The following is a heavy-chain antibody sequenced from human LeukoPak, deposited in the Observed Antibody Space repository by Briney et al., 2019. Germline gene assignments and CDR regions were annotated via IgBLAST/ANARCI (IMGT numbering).Heavy chain of an antibody. CDR1: GGTFSSYD. CDR3: ARRRGGSYSYYYYYGMDV. CDR2: MNPNSGNT. V-gene: IGHV1-8*02. J-gene: IGHJ6*02. D-gene: IGHD1-26*01. Sequence: ASVKVSCKASGGTFSSYDINWVRQATGQGLEWMGWMNPNSGNTGYAQKFQGRVTMTRNTSISTAYMELSSLRSEDTAVYYCARRRGGSYSYYYYYGMDVWGQGTTVTVSS.